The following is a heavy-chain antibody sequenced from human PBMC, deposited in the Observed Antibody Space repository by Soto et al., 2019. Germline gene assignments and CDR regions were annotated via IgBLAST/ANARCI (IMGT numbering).Heavy chain of an antibody. CDR1: GGSISSYY. CDR3: ARDVLIYCGGDCYSHYGMDV. J-gene: IGHJ6*02. CDR2: IYYSGST. Sequence: SETLSVTCTVSGGSISSYYWSWIRQPPGKGLEWIGYIYYSGSTNYNPSLKSRVTISVDTSKNQFSLKLSSVTAADTAVYYCARDVLIYCGGDCYSHYGMDVWGQGTTVTVSS. D-gene: IGHD2-21*02. V-gene: IGHV4-59*01.